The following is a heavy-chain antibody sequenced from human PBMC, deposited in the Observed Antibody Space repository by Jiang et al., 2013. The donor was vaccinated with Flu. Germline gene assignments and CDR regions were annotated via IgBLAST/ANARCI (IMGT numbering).Heavy chain of an antibody. V-gene: IGHV1-69*04. CDR3: ASLYSGYGPPGKYYFDY. Sequence: CKASGGTFSSYAISWVRQVPGQGLEWMGRIIPILGIANYAQKFQGRVTITADKSTSTAYMELSSLRSEDTAVYYCASLYSGYGPPGKYYFDYWGQGTLVTVSS. CDR1: GGTFSSYA. J-gene: IGHJ4*02. CDR2: IIPILGIA. D-gene: IGHD5-12*01.